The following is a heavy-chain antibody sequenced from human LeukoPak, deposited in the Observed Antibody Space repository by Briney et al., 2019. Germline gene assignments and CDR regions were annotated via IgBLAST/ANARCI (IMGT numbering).Heavy chain of an antibody. Sequence: QPGGSLRLSCAASGFTFSSYAMSWVRQAPGKGLEWVSAISGSGGSTYYADSVKGRFTISRDNSKNTLYLQMNSLRAEDTAVYYCAREGDYSSGYYAPGTFDYWGQGTLVTVSS. CDR3: AREGDYSSGYYAPGTFDY. CDR1: GFTFSSYA. CDR2: ISGSGGST. V-gene: IGHV3-23*01. J-gene: IGHJ4*02. D-gene: IGHD3-22*01.